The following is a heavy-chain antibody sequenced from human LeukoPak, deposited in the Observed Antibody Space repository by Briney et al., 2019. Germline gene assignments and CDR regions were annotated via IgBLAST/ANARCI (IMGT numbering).Heavy chain of an antibody. Sequence: SETLSLTCTVSGGSISSYYWSWIRQPPGKGLEWIGYIYYSGNTNYNPSLKSRVTISVDTSKNQFSLKLSSVTAADTAMYYCARQWLRYGMDVWGQGTTVTVSS. J-gene: IGHJ6*02. CDR2: IYYSGNT. CDR3: ARQWLRYGMDV. V-gene: IGHV4-59*08. D-gene: IGHD6-19*01. CDR1: GGSISSYY.